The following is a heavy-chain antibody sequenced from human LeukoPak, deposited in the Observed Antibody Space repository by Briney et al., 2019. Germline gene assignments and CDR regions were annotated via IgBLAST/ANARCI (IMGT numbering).Heavy chain of an antibody. J-gene: IGHJ4*02. CDR2: ITAGGAT. D-gene: IGHD3-3*01. Sequence: GGSLRLSCVASGFTFSNAWMNWVRQAPGKGLEWLGRITAGGATDYAAPVKGRFTISRDNSENTLYLQVNNLKTEDTAVYYCAKGITIFGVVDYFDYWGQGTLVTVSS. CDR1: GFTFSNAW. CDR3: AKGITIFGVVDYFDY. V-gene: IGHV3-15*01.